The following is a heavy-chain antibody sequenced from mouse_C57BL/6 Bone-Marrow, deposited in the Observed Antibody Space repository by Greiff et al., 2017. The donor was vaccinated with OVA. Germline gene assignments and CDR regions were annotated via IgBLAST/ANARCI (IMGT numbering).Heavy chain of an antibody. D-gene: IGHD1-1*02. CDR2: LDPETGGT. Sequence: VKLQESGAELVRPGASVTLSCKASGYTFTDYEMHWVKQTPVPGLEWIGALDPETGGTAYNQKFKGKALLTADKSSSTAYMELRSLTSEDAAVYYCTRGGLWAMDYWGQGTSVTVSS. J-gene: IGHJ4*01. CDR1: GYTFTDYE. V-gene: IGHV1-15*01. CDR3: TRGGLWAMDY.